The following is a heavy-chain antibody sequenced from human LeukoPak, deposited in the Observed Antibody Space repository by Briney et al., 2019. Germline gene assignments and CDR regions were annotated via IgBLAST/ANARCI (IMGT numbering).Heavy chain of an antibody. Sequence: LRLSCAASGFTFSSYEMNWVRQSPGKGLEWIGEINHGGSTNYNPSLKSRVTISVDTSKNQFSLKLASVTAADTAVYYCARVDDTSGYFYKFDYWGQGTLVTASS. V-gene: IGHV4-34*01. J-gene: IGHJ4*02. D-gene: IGHD3-22*01. CDR2: INHGGST. CDR3: ARVDDTSGYFYKFDY. CDR1: GFTFSSYE.